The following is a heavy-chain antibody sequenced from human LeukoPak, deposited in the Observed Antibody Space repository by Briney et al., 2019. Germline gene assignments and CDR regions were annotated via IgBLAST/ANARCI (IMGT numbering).Heavy chain of an antibody. V-gene: IGHV4-34*01. J-gene: IGHJ6*03. CDR1: GGSFSGYY. D-gene: IGHD2-15*01. Sequence: PSETLSLTCAVYGGSFSGYYWSWIRQPPGKGLEWIGEINHSGSTNYNPSLKSRVTISVDTSKNQFSLKLSSVTAADTAVYYYARVTRAIVVVVAANYYYYMDVWGKGTTVTVSS. CDR2: INHSGST. CDR3: ARVTRAIVVVVAANYYYYMDV.